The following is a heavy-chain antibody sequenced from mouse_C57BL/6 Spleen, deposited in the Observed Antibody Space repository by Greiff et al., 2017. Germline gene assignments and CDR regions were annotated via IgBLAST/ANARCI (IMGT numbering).Heavy chain of an antibody. CDR1: GFTFSDYG. V-gene: IGHV5-15*01. CDR2: ISNLAYSI. D-gene: IGHD3-2*02. J-gene: IGHJ1*03. Sequence: DVMLVESGGGLVQPGGSLKLSCAASGFTFSDYGMAWVRQAPRKGPEWVAFISNLAYSIYYADTVTGRFTISRENAKHTLYLEMSSLRSEDTAMYYCARAPDSSGYWYFDVWGTGTTVTVSS. CDR3: ARAPDSSGYWYFDV.